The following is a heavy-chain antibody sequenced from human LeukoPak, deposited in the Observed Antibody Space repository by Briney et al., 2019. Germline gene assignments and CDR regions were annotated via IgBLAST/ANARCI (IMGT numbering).Heavy chain of an antibody. CDR2: IYYSGST. Sequence: SQTLSLTCTVSGGSISSGDYYWSWIRQPPGKGLEWVGYIYYSGSTYYNPSLKSRVTISVDTSKNQFSLKLSSVTAADTAVYYCARTDIVVVPAAISWFDPWGQGTLVTVSS. CDR3: ARTDIVVVPAAISWFDP. CDR1: GGSISSGDYY. D-gene: IGHD2-2*02. J-gene: IGHJ5*02. V-gene: IGHV4-30-4*08.